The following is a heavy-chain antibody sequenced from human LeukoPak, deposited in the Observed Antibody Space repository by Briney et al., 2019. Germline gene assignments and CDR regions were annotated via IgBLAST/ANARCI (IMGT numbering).Heavy chain of an antibody. D-gene: IGHD3-22*01. Sequence: PSQTLSLTCTVSGGSISSGGYYWSWIRQHPGKGLEWIGYIYYSGSTYYNPSLKSRVTISVDTSKNQFSLKLSSVTAADTAVYYCASLYDSSGYYYYGMDVWGQGTTVTVSS. CDR1: GGSISSGGYY. CDR2: IYYSGST. J-gene: IGHJ6*02. CDR3: ASLYDSSGYYYYGMDV. V-gene: IGHV4-31*03.